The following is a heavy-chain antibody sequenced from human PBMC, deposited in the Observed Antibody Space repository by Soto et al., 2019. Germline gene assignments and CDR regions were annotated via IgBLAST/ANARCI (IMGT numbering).Heavy chain of an antibody. V-gene: IGHV4-59*08. D-gene: IGHD2-2*01. CDR2: IYYSGST. CDR3: ARQNEYCSSTSCYLWFDP. CDR1: GGSISSYY. J-gene: IGHJ5*02. Sequence: SEILSLTCTVSGGSISSYYLSWIRQPPGKGLEWIGYIYYSGSTNYNPSLKSRVTISVDTSRNQFSLKLSSVTAADTAVYYCARQNEYCSSTSCYLWFDPWGQGTLVTVS.